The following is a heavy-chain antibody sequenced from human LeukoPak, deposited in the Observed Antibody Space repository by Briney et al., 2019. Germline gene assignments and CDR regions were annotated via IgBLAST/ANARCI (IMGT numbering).Heavy chain of an antibody. D-gene: IGHD3-10*01. J-gene: IGHJ6*03. CDR2: IIPIFGTA. V-gene: IGHV1-69*05. Sequence: ASVKVSCKASGGTFSSYAISWVRQAPGQGLEWMGGIIPIFGTANYAQKFQGRVTITTDESTSTAYMELSSLGSEDTAVYYCARGVRAYYYYMDVWGKGTTVTVSS. CDR3: ARGVRAYYYYMDV. CDR1: GGTFSSYA.